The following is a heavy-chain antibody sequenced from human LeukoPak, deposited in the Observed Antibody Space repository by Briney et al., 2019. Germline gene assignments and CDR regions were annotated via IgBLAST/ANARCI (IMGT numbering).Heavy chain of an antibody. CDR2: IYYSGST. V-gene: IGHV4-59*08. D-gene: IGHD2/OR15-2a*01. J-gene: IGHJ4*02. CDR3: ARHIPGNPYFDY. Sequence: SETLSLTCTVSGGSITSYYWSWIRQPPGKGLEWIGYIYYSGSTTYNPPLKSRVPISVETSKNQFSLKLRSVTAADTAIYYCARHIPGNPYFDYWGQGTLVTVSS. CDR1: GGSITSYY.